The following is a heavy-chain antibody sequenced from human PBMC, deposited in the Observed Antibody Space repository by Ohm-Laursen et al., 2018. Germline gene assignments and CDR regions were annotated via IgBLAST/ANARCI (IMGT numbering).Heavy chain of an antibody. D-gene: IGHD1-26*01. Sequence: GTLSLTCTVSGGSISSDYWSWIRQPPGKGLEWIAYIYYSGSTNYNPSLKSRVTISVDTSKNQFSLKLNSVTAADTAVYYCASHSRLGGSFYWGQGTLVTVSS. CDR1: GGSISSDY. CDR2: IYYSGST. V-gene: IGHV4-59*08. J-gene: IGHJ4*02. CDR3: ASHSRLGGSFY.